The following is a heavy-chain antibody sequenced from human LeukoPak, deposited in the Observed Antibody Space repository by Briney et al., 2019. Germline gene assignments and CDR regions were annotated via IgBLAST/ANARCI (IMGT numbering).Heavy chain of an antibody. CDR3: ARDRWGYYYDSSGYGD. J-gene: IGHJ4*02. Sequence: ASVKVSCKVSGYTFTSYGISWVRQAPGQGLEWMGWISAYNGNTNYAQKLQGRVTMTTDTSTSTAYMELRSLRSDDTAVYYCARDRWGYYYDSSGYGDWGQGTLVTVSS. V-gene: IGHV1-18*01. D-gene: IGHD3-22*01. CDR2: ISAYNGNT. CDR1: GYTFTSYG.